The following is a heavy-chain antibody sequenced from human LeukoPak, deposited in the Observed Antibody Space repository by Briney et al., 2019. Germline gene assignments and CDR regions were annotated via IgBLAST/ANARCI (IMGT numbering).Heavy chain of an antibody. CDR2: ISGSGGST. Sequence: GGPLRLSCAASGFTFSSYAMSWVRQAPGKGLEWVSAISGSGGSTYYADSVKGRFTISRDNSKNTLYLQMNSLRAEDTAVYYCAKVRGSGYYYDADWFDPWGQGTLVTVSS. D-gene: IGHD3-22*01. V-gene: IGHV3-23*01. CDR1: GFTFSSYA. J-gene: IGHJ5*02. CDR3: AKVRGSGYYYDADWFDP.